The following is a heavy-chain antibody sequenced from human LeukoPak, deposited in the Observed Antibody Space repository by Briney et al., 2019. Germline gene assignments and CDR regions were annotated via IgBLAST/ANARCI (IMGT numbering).Heavy chain of an antibody. D-gene: IGHD3-3*01. CDR1: GFTFSSCS. CDR2: ISSSSSYI. V-gene: IGHV3-21*01. Sequence: PGGSLRLSCAASGFTFSSCSMNWVRQAPGKGLEWVSSISSSSSYIYYADSVKGRFTISRDNAKNSLYLQMNSLRAEDTAVYYCARGPIYDFWSGYYNYFDYWGQGTLVTVSS. CDR3: ARGPIYDFWSGYYNYFDY. J-gene: IGHJ4*02.